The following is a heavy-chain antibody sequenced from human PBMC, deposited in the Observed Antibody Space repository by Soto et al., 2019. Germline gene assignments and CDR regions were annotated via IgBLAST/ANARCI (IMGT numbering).Heavy chain of an antibody. Sequence: GGSMRLSCAASGVTFSSYAMSWVRQTPGKGLEWVSAISGSGGSTYYADSVKGRFTISRDNSKNTLYLQMNSLRAEDTAVYYCAKDISSSWTYYFDYWGQGTLVTVSS. CDR1: GVTFSSYA. CDR3: AKDISSSWTYYFDY. V-gene: IGHV3-23*01. D-gene: IGHD6-13*01. J-gene: IGHJ4*02. CDR2: ISGSGGST.